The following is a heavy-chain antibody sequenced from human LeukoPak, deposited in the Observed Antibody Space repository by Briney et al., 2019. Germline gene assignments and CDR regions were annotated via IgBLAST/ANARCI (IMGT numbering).Heavy chain of an antibody. CDR3: ARDNKYRFGESEY. D-gene: IGHD3-10*01. Sequence: SETLSLTCAVYGGSFRVYHGRWIRHSPGRGREWIWEINHSGSTNYNPSLKGRVTISVDPSKNQFSLKLSSVTAADTAVYYCARDNKYRFGESEYWGQGTLVTVSS. V-gene: IGHV4-34*01. J-gene: IGHJ4*02. CDR1: GGSFRVYH. CDR2: INHSGST.